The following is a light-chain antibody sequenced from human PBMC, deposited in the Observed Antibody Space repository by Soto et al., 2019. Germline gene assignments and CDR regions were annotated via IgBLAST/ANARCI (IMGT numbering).Light chain of an antibody. J-gene: IGLJ1*01. Sequence: SALTQPSSLSVSPGQSITISFSGTSSNIGGYNVVSWYQQHPGKAPKVIIYEAIKRPSGVSNRFSGSISGTTASLTISGLQADDEADYYCCSYVGAATYVFGSGTKVTVL. CDR2: EAI. CDR1: SSNIGGYNV. CDR3: CSYVGAATYV. V-gene: IGLV2-23*01.